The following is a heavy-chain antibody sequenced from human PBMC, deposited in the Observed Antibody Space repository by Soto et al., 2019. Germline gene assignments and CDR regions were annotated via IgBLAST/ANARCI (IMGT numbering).Heavy chain of an antibody. J-gene: IGHJ4*02. D-gene: IGHD6-25*01. V-gene: IGHV4-59*01. CDR3: ACRRGYRGSQIEY. CDR2: ISYSGNT. Sequence: PSETLSRTCTIGRGYSSSYYWSCIRQPPGKGLEWIGYISYSGNTNYNPSLKSRVTMSIDTSKNQFSLRVTSATAAAPAVYYCACRRGYRGSQIEYCGQGTQV. CDR1: RGYSSSYY.